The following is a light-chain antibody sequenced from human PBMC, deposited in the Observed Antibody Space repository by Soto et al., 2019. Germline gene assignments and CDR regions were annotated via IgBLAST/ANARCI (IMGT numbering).Light chain of an antibody. CDR3: QHYNSYSEA. CDR1: QSIRSY. CDR2: AAS. Sequence: IHMTQSPSSLSAALGERVTITCRASQSIRSYLNCYQQKPGKVPNLLIYAASGLQTGVPPRFSGSGSGTDFTLTISSLQPDDFATYYCQHYNSYSEAFGQGTKVDIK. V-gene: IGKV1-39*01. J-gene: IGKJ1*01.